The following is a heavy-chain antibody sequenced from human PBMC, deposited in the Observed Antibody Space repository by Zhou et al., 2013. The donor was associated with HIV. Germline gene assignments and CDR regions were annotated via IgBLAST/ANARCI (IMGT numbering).Heavy chain of an antibody. CDR3: ARGPPHNNYYMDV. CDR2: IIPIFGRT. Sequence: QVQLVQSGAEVKKTGSSVKVSCKASGGPFNSNAISWVRQAPGQGLEWMGEIIPIFGRTNYAQNFLGRVTITADEFTSTVYMEMSGLRFEDTAVYYCARGPPHNNYYMDVWGKGTAVTVSS. D-gene: IGHD1-1*01. V-gene: IGHV1-69*12. CDR1: GGPFNSNA. J-gene: IGHJ6*03.